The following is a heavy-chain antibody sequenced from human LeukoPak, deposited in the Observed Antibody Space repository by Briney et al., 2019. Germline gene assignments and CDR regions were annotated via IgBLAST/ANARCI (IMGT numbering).Heavy chain of an antibody. D-gene: IGHD6-13*01. Sequence: GASVKVSCKASGYTFTSYDINWVRQATGQGLEWMGWMNPNSGNTGYAQKFQGRVTMTRDTSISTAYMELSRLRSDDTAVYYCARALSRSYSSSWYFSYWGQGTLVTVSS. CDR2: MNPNSGNT. CDR1: GYTFTSYD. J-gene: IGHJ4*02. V-gene: IGHV1-8*01. CDR3: ARALSRSYSSSWYFSY.